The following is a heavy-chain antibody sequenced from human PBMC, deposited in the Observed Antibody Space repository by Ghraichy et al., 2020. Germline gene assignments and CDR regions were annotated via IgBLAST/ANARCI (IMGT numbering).Heavy chain of an antibody. Sequence: GESLNISCAASGFTFSSYAMSWVRQAPGKGLEWVSAISGSGGSTYYADSVKGRFTISRDNSKNTLYLQMNSLRAEDTAVYYCAKTRQQWLVVYYFDYWGQGTLVTVSS. CDR1: GFTFSSYA. D-gene: IGHD6-19*01. CDR3: AKTRQQWLVVYYFDY. J-gene: IGHJ4*02. CDR2: ISGSGGST. V-gene: IGHV3-23*01.